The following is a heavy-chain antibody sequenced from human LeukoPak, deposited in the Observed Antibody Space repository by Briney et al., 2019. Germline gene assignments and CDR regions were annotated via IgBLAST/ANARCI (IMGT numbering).Heavy chain of an antibody. V-gene: IGHV1-2*02. D-gene: IGHD6-19*01. CDR2: INPDSGGT. CDR3: ARVLFYSSGNKSNRVDY. CDR1: GYTFTGYY. J-gene: IGHJ4*02. Sequence: GASVTVSRKASGYTFTGYYIHWVRQAPGQGLEWMGWINPDSGGTNYAQKFQGRVTMTRDTSIRTAYMELSRLRSDDTAVYYCARVLFYSSGNKSNRVDYWGQGTLVTVSS.